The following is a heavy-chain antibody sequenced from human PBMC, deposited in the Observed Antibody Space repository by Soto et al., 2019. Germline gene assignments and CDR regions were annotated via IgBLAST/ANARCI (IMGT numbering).Heavy chain of an antibody. Sequence: VKVCWKACGYGFSTYARRWLRDAPGKSLEWMGWINGGTGQTRYSQRFQDRVTITRDTSAKTAYMELTSLRSEDTAVYYCARGKGMEENSSSSGMDLWGQGTAVTV. CDR1: GYGFSTYA. V-gene: IGHV1-3*01. J-gene: IGHJ6*02. CDR3: ARGKGMEENSSSSGMDL. D-gene: IGHD1-1*01. CDR2: INGGTGQT.